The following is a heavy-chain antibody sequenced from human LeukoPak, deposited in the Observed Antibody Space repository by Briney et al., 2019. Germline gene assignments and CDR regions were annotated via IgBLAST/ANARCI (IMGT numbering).Heavy chain of an antibody. V-gene: IGHV4-39*01. D-gene: IGHD2-21*02. CDR2: IYYRGST. CDR3: ARHEAAYCGGDCYLRAFDI. J-gene: IGHJ3*02. CDR1: GDSISSSSYY. Sequence: SETLSLTCTVSGDSISSSSYYWGWIRQPPGKGLEWIGTIYYRGSTYYNPSLKSRVTISVDTSKKQFSLKLSSVTAADTAVYYCARHEAAYCGGDCYLRAFDIWGQGTMVTVSS.